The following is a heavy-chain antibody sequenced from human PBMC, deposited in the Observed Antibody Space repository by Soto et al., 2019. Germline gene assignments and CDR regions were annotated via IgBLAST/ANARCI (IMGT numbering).Heavy chain of an antibody. CDR1: GGSFTGYY. J-gene: IGHJ4*02. CDR2: TNHSGFT. Sequence: SETLSLTCDVPGGSFTGYYWSWIRQPPGKGLEWIGETNHSGFTNYNPSLTGRVTISLDTSKSQFSLKLSSLTAADTAFYFCARGHGRFAHWGQGTLVTVSS. V-gene: IGHV4-34*01. CDR3: ARGHGRFAH.